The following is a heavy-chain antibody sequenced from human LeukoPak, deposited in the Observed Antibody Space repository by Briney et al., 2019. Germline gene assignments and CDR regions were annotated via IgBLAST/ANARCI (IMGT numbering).Heavy chain of an antibody. V-gene: IGHV3-23*01. D-gene: IGHD5-24*01. J-gene: IGHJ3*02. CDR2: ISGSGGST. CDR3: ATVTSLGADGAFDI. Sequence: TGGSLRLSCAASAFTFSSYAMSWVRQAPGKWLEWVSAISGSGGSTYYADSVKGRVTISRDNSKNTLYLQMNSLRAEDTAVYYCATVTSLGADGAFDIWGQGTMVTVSS. CDR1: AFTFSSYA.